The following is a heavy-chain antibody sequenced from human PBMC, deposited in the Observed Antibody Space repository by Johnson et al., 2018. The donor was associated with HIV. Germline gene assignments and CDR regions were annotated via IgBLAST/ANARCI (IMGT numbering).Heavy chain of an antibody. CDR1: GFTFSSYA. Sequence: QVQLVESGGGVVQPGRSLRLSCAASGFTFSSYAMHWVRQAPGKGLEWVAVISYDGNNKYYADSVKGRFTISRDNSKNTLYLQMNSLRPDDTALYYCAKDSLYSLTSGTTRKDIWGQGTMVTVSS. CDR2: ISYDGNNK. V-gene: IGHV3-30-3*01. CDR3: AKDSLYSLTSGTTRKDI. J-gene: IGHJ3*02. D-gene: IGHD1-26*01.